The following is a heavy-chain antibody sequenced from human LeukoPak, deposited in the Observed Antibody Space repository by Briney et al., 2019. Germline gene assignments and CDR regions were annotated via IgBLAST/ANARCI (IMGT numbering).Heavy chain of an antibody. CDR3: AKESGDYDCSGYGAFDI. D-gene: IGHD3-22*01. V-gene: IGHV3-30*18. Sequence: GGSLRLSCAASGFTFSSYGMHWVRQAPGKGLEWVAVISYDGSNKYYADSVKGRFTISRDNSKNTLYLQMNSLRAEDTAVYYCAKESGDYDCSGYGAFDIWGQGTMVTVSS. CDR2: ISYDGSNK. J-gene: IGHJ3*02. CDR1: GFTFSSYG.